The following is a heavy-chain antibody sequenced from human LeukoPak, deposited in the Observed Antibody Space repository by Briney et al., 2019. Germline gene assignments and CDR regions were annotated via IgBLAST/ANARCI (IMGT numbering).Heavy chain of an antibody. V-gene: IGHV4-59*01. CDR1: GGSISSYY. Sequence: PSETLSLTCAVSGGSISSYYWSWIRQPPGKGLEWIGYIYYSGSTNYNPSLKSRVTISVDTSKNQFSLKLSSVTAADTAVYYCARSIMTGYYYDSSGYYYDYWGQGTLVTVSS. CDR2: IYYSGST. D-gene: IGHD3-22*01. J-gene: IGHJ4*02. CDR3: ARSIMTGYYYDSSGYYYDY.